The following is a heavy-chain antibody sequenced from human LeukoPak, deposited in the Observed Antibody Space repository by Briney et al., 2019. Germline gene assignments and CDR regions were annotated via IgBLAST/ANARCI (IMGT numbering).Heavy chain of an antibody. Sequence: GGSLRLSCAASGFTFSSYAMSWVRQAPGKGLEWVSAISGSGGSTYYADSVKGRFTISRDSSKNTLYLQMNSLRAEDTAVYYCAKDPLRIVGATFDYWGQGTLVTVSS. CDR1: GFTFSSYA. V-gene: IGHV3-23*01. CDR2: ISGSGGST. D-gene: IGHD1-26*01. CDR3: AKDPLRIVGATFDY. J-gene: IGHJ4*02.